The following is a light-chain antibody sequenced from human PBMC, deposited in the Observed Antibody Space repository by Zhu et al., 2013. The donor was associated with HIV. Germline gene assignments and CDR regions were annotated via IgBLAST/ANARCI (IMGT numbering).Light chain of an antibody. V-gene: IGKV3-20*01. J-gene: IGKJ4*01. CDR1: QSLRSSY. Sequence: DIVLTQSPGTLSLSPGERATLSCRASQSLRSSYLAWYQQKPGQAPRLLIYGASSRATGIPDRFSGSGSGTDFTLKISRLEPEDFAVYYCQQYKNWPPTFGGGTKVEIK. CDR3: QQYKNWPPT. CDR2: GAS.